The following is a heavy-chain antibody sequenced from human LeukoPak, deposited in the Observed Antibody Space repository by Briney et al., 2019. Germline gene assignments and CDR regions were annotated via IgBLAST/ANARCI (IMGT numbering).Heavy chain of an antibody. V-gene: IGHV5-51*01. J-gene: IGHJ4*02. D-gene: IGHD3-10*01. CDR3: ARSTPVHYLFDY. CDR2: IYAGDSDT. Sequence: GESLKISCKGSGYSFISYSIGWVRQMPGKGLEGMGIIYAGDSDTRYSPSFQGQVTMSVDKSITTAYLQWSSLKASDTAMYFCARSTPVHYLFDYWGQGTLVTVSS. CDR1: GYSFISYS.